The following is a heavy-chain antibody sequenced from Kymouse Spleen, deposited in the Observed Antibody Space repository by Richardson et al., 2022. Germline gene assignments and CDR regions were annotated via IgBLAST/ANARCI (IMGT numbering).Heavy chain of an antibody. Sequence: QVQLQQWGAGLLKPSETLSLTCAVYGGSFSGYYWSWIRQPPGKGLEWIGEINHSGSTNYNPSLKSRVTISVDTSKNQFSLKLSSVTAADTAVYYCARDGVSTMVRGVISGMDVWGQGTTVTVSS. D-gene: IGHD3-10*01. CDR3: ARDGVSTMVRGVISGMDV. V-gene: IGHV4-34*01. CDR1: GGSFSGYY. CDR2: INHSGST. J-gene: IGHJ6*02.